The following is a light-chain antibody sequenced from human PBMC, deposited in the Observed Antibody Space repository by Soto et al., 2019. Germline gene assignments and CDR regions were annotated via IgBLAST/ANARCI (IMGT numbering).Light chain of an antibody. CDR2: DVS. CDR3: QQRINWPLT. J-gene: IGKJ4*01. V-gene: IGKV3-11*01. Sequence: EIILTQSPATLSLSPGERATLSCRASQSVTTFLAWYQQKPGQAPRLLIYDVSKRATGILARFSGSGSGTDFTLTISSLEPEDFAVYYCQQRINWPLTFGGGTKVEIK. CDR1: QSVTTF.